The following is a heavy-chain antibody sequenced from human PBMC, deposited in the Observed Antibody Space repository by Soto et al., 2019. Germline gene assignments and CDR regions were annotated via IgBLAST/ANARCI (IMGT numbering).Heavy chain of an antibody. D-gene: IGHD1-1*01. V-gene: IGHV3-23*01. Sequence: GGSLRLSCAASGFTFSTYAVAWVRQSPGKGLEWVSSISASGGDTWYADSVKGRFTISRDNSKNTLYLQMNSLRAEDTAVYYCARRPTARASWGQGTLVTVS. J-gene: IGHJ5*02. CDR1: GFTFSTYA. CDR3: ARRPTARAS. CDR2: ISASGGDT.